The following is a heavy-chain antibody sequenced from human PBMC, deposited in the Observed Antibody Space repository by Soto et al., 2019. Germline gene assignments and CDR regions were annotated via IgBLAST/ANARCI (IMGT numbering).Heavy chain of an antibody. CDR3: ARSPVNPSHSSGPWTY. CDR2: ISAYNGNT. D-gene: IGHD3-22*01. CDR1: GYTFTSYG. J-gene: IGHJ4*02. Sequence: ASVKVSCKASGYTFTSYGISWVRQAPGQGLEWMGWISAYNGNTNYAQKLQGRVTMTTDTSTSTAYMELRSLRSDDTAVYYCARSPVNPSHSSGPWTYCGQGTLVTVSA. V-gene: IGHV1-18*01.